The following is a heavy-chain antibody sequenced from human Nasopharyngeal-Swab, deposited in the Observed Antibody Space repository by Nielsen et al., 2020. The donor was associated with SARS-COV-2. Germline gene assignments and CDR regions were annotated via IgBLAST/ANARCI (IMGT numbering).Heavy chain of an antibody. CDR3: AKEGGQWGDYYYGMDV. CDR2: IGWDATNK. V-gene: IGHV3-43*01. J-gene: IGHJ6*01. D-gene: IGHD1-26*01. CDR1: GFNFDEYT. Sequence: GESLKISCAASGFNFDEYTMHWVRQAPGKGLEWVSLIGWDATNKYYAASLRGRFTVSRDNSRNSLYLEVNNVRVDDTGIYYCAKEGGQWGDYYYGMDVWGQGATVTVSS.